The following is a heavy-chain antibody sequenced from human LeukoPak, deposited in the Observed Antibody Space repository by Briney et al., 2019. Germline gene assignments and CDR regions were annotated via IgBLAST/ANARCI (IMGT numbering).Heavy chain of an antibody. J-gene: IGHJ4*02. V-gene: IGHV3-9*01. CDR3: ARTRIVATIIGAFDY. Sequence: GGSLRLSCAASGFTFDDYAMHWVRQAPGKGLEWVSGISWNSGSIGYADSVKGRFTISRDNAKNSLYLQMNSLRAEDTALYYCARTRIVATIIGAFDYWGQGTLVTVSS. CDR2: ISWNSGSI. CDR1: GFTFDDYA. D-gene: IGHD5-12*01.